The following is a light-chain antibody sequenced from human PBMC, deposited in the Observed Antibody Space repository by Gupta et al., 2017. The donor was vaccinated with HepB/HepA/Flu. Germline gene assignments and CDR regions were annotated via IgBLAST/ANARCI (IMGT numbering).Light chain of an antibody. CDR3: SSFGGGDIFL. CDR1: SSDVGRYNL. CDR2: EVS. Sequence: QSALIQPAPVSWSPGQSITISCTGTSSDVGRYNLVSWYQQHPGKAPKLIIYEVSKWPSGVSSRFSGSKSGNTASLTISGLQTEDEADYYCSSFGGGDIFLFGGGTKLTV. J-gene: IGLJ2*01. V-gene: IGLV2-23*02.